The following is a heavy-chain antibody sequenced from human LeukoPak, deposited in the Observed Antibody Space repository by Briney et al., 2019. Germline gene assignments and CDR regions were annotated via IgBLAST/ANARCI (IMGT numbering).Heavy chain of an antibody. V-gene: IGHV4-61*02. CDR1: GGSISSGSYY. J-gene: IGHJ6*03. CDR2: IYTSGST. Sequence: SETLSLTCTVSGGSISSGSYYWSWIRQPAGKGLEWIGRIYTSGSTNYNPSLKSRVTISVDTSKNQFSLKLSSVTAADTAVYYCAREETTVTEYYYYYYYMDVWGKGTTVTISS. CDR3: AREETTVTEYYYYYYYMDV. D-gene: IGHD4-17*01.